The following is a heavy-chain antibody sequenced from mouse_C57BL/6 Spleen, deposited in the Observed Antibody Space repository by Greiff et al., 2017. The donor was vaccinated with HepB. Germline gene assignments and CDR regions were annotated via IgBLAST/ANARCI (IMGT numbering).Heavy chain of an antibody. Sequence: QVQLQQPGAELVMPGASVKLSCKASGYTFTSYWMHWVKQRPGQGLEWIGEIDPSDSYTNYNQKFKGKSTLPVDKSSSSAYMQFSSLSSEDSAVYYCARWGLPYDYAMDYWGQGTSVTVSS. CDR2: IDPSDSYT. CDR3: ARWGLPYDYAMDY. CDR1: GYTFTSYW. D-gene: IGHD2-12*01. J-gene: IGHJ4*01. V-gene: IGHV1-69*01.